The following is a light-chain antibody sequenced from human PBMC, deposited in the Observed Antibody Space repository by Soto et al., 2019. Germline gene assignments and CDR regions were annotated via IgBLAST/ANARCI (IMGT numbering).Light chain of an antibody. CDR3: SSYTSSSTSPYV. V-gene: IGLV2-14*01. CDR2: EVS. Sequence: QSALTQPASVSGSPGQSITISCTGTSSDVGGYNYVSWYQQHPGKAPKLMIYEVSNRPSGVSNRFSGSKSGNTAFLTISGLQAEDEADYYCSSYTSSSTSPYVFGTGTKLTVL. CDR1: SSDVGGYNY. J-gene: IGLJ1*01.